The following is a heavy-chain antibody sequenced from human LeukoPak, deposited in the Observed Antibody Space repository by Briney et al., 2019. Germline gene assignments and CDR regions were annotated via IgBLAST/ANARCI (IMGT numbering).Heavy chain of an antibody. D-gene: IGHD2-15*01. CDR1: GFTVSSNY. J-gene: IGHJ4*02. V-gene: IGHV3-53*01. Sequence: PGGSLRLSCAASGFTVSSNYTSWVRQAPGKGLEWVSVIYSGGSTYYADSVKGRFTISRDNSKNTLYLQMNSLRAEDTAVYYCARDLPICSGGSCYTGPFDYWGQGTLVTVSS. CDR2: IYSGGST. CDR3: ARDLPICSGGSCYTGPFDY.